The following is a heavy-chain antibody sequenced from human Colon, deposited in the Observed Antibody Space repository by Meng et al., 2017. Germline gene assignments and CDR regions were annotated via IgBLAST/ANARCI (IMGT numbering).Heavy chain of an antibody. V-gene: IGHV4-30-4*08. Sequence: QQLLLEPGPGLVKPPQTLSHTCNDSSGSISSGCSFWSWSHDPPEKGVEWIGYIAHCGTTYYNPSLESRVTISVDTSKNHFSLRLNSVTAADAAVYFCARSIYSSSVDYWGQGTLVTVSS. J-gene: IGHJ4*02. CDR3: ARSIYSSSVDY. CDR2: IAHCGTT. CDR1: SGSISSGCSF. D-gene: IGHD3-22*01.